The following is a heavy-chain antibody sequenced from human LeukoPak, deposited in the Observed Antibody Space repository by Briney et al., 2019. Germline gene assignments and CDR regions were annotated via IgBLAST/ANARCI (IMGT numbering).Heavy chain of an antibody. CDR3: ARVRRLRFLEWLFPPNLDAFDI. Sequence: GGSLRLSCAASGFTFDDYGMSWVRQAPGKGLEWVSGINWNGGSTGYADSVKGRFTISRDNAKNSLYLQMNSLRAEDTALYYCARVRRLRFLEWLFPPNLDAFDIWGQGTMVTVSS. V-gene: IGHV3-20*04. J-gene: IGHJ3*02. CDR1: GFTFDDYG. CDR2: INWNGGST. D-gene: IGHD3-3*01.